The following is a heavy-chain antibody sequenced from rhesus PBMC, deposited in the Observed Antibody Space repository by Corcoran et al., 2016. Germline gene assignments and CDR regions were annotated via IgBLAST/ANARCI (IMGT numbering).Heavy chain of an antibody. CDR2: IYGSSTRT. CDR3: ARDGYSWNNAFED. Sequence: QLQLQESGPGLVKPSETLSVTCAVSGGSISDSYRWSWIRQPPGKGLEWIGYIYGSSTRTNYTPSLKSRVTSSKDTSKNQFSLKLSSVTAADTAVYYCARDGYSWNNAFEDWGQGVLVTVSS. D-gene: IGHD1-20*01. J-gene: IGHJ4*01. CDR1: GGSISDSYR. V-gene: IGHV4S10*01.